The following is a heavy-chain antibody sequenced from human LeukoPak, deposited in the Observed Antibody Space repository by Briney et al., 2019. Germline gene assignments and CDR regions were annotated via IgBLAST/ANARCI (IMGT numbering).Heavy chain of an antibody. J-gene: IGHJ4*02. V-gene: IGHV3-53*04. CDR3: ARGGITPYCSSTSCPAAHFDY. Sequence: PGGSLRLSCAASGFTVSSNFMSWVRQAPGRGLEWVSVIYSGDDTHYADSVKGRFTISRHNSENTLYLQMSNLRAEDTAVYYCARGGITPYCSSTSCPAAHFDYWGQGTLVTVSS. D-gene: IGHD2-2*01. CDR2: IYSGDDT. CDR1: GFTVSSNF.